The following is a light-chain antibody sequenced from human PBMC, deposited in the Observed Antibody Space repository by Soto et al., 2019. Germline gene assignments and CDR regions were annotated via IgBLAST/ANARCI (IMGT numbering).Light chain of an antibody. J-gene: IGLJ3*02. CDR3: CSYAGSTTGV. Sequence: QSALTQPASVSGSPGQSITISCTGTSSDVGSYNLVSWYQQHPGKAPQLMIYEDNKRPSGLSNRFSGSKSGNTASLTISGLQAEDEADYYCCSYAGSTTGVFGGGTQLTVL. V-gene: IGLV2-23*01. CDR2: EDN. CDR1: SSDVGSYNL.